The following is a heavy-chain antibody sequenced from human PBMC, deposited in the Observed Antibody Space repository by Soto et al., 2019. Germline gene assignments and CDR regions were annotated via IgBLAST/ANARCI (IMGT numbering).Heavy chain of an antibody. CDR3: AKFLSNYYDSRGLVDY. CDR2: ISYDGSNK. J-gene: IGHJ4*02. D-gene: IGHD3-22*01. CDR1: GFTFSSYG. V-gene: IGHV3-30*18. Sequence: GRYLELSCAASGFTFSSYGMHWVRQAPGKGLEWVAVISYDGSNKYYADSVKGRFTISRDNSKNTLYLQMNSLRAEDTAVYYCAKFLSNYYDSRGLVDYWGQATSVT.